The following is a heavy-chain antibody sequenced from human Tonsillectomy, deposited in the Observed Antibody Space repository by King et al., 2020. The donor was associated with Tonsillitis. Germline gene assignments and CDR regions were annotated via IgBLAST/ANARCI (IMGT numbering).Heavy chain of an antibody. J-gene: IGHJ4*02. D-gene: IGHD3-10*01. Sequence: VQLVESGGGLVQPGRSLRLSCAVSGFTFDDFAMHWVRQAPGKGLEWVSGLSWNGGNMGYADSVKGRFTISRDNAKNSLYLQMNSLTTEDSALYYCALVVVPSYDYWGQGTLFTVSS. V-gene: IGHV3-9*01. CDR2: LSWNGGNM. CDR3: ALVVVPSYDY. CDR1: GFTFDDFA.